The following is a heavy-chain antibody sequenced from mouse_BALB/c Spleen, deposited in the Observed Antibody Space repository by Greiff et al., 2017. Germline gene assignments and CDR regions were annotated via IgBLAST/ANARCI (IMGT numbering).Heavy chain of an antibody. CDR1: GYSITSDYA. J-gene: IGHJ4*01. CDR2: ISYSGST. D-gene: IGHD2-1*01. Sequence: EVQLKESGPGLVKPSQSLSLTCTVTGYSITSDYAWNWIRQFPGNKLEWMGYISYSGSTSYNPSLKSRISITRDTSKNQFFLQLNSVTTEDTATYYCARFLYGNYGAMDYWGQGTSVTVSS. V-gene: IGHV3-2*02. CDR3: ARFLYGNYGAMDY.